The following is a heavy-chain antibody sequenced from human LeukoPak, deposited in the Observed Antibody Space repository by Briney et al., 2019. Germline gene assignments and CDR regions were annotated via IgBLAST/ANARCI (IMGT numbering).Heavy chain of an antibody. Sequence: SETLSLTCIVSDGSISGYYWSWIRQPAGKGLEWIGRIFSSGSSTSTPSLKSRVSMSVDTSKSQFSLHMGSVTAADTAVYYCARDRHYYDSSGYFPAFAYWGQGTLVTVSS. CDR2: IFSSGSS. CDR1: DGSISGYY. J-gene: IGHJ4*02. CDR3: ARDRHYYDSSGYFPAFAY. V-gene: IGHV4-4*07. D-gene: IGHD3-22*01.